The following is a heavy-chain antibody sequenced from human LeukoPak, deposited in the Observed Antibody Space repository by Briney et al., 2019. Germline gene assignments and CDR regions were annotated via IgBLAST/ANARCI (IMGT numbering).Heavy chain of an antibody. J-gene: IGHJ4*02. D-gene: IGHD2-2*01. V-gene: IGHV5-51*01. CDR3: ARSYCSSTSCYPGYFDY. CDR2: IYPGDSDT. Sequence: GESLKISCKGSGYSFTSYWIGWVRQMPGKGLEWMGIIYPGDSDTRYSPSFQGRVTISADKSISTAYLQWSSLKASDTAMYYCARSYCSSTSCYPGYFDYWGQGTLVTVSS. CDR1: GYSFTSYW.